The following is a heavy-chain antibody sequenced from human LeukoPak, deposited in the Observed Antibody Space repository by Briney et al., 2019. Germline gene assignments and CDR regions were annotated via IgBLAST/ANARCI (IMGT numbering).Heavy chain of an antibody. CDR1: GDSVSSNSAA. Sequence: SQTLSLTCAISGDSVSSNSAAWNWIRQSPSRGLEWLGRTYYRSKWYNDYAVSVKSRITINPDTSKNQFSLQLNSVTPEDTAVYYCARGGLRFLEWSNDAFDIWGQGTMVTVSS. D-gene: IGHD3-3*01. J-gene: IGHJ3*02. V-gene: IGHV6-1*01. CDR2: TYYRSKWYN. CDR3: ARGGLRFLEWSNDAFDI.